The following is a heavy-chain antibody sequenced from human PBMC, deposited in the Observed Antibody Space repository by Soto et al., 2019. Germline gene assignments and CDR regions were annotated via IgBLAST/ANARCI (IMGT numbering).Heavy chain of an antibody. D-gene: IGHD2-2*01. CDR3: ARSYCSSTSCHATGYFDY. CDR1: GGSISSSSYY. CDR2: IYYSGST. V-gene: IGHV4-39*01. Sequence: SETLSLTCTVSGGSISSSSYYWGWIRQPPGKELEWLGSIYYSGSTYYNPSLKSRVTISVDTSKNQFSLKLSSVTAADTAVYYCARSYCSSTSCHATGYFDYWGQGTLVTVSS. J-gene: IGHJ4*02.